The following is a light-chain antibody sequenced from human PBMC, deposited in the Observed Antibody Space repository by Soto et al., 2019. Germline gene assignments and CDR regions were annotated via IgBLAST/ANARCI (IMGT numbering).Light chain of an antibody. Sequence: EIVMTQSPATLSVSPGERATLSCRASQSISGNLAWFQQKPGQPPRLLIYDTSTRATGIPARFSGSGSGTDFTLTISSLQPEDFAVYYCHQYANGKTFGQGTRVEIK. CDR2: DTS. CDR3: HQYANGKT. CDR1: QSISGN. V-gene: IGKV3-15*01. J-gene: IGKJ1*01.